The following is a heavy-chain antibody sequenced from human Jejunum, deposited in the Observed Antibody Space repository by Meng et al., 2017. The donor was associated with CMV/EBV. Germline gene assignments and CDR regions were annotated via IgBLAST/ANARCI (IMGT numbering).Heavy chain of an antibody. D-gene: IGHD3-3*01. V-gene: IGHV3-48*03. CDR1: GFTFSSYE. J-gene: IGHJ4*02. Sequence: GFTFSSYEMNWVRQIPGKGLEWISYISASTSAIYYAASVKGRFTISRDNVKNSLFLLMESLRADDTAIYYCVREGSSGTLKYFDYWGQGALVTVSS. CDR3: VREGSSGTLKYFDY. CDR2: ISASTSAI.